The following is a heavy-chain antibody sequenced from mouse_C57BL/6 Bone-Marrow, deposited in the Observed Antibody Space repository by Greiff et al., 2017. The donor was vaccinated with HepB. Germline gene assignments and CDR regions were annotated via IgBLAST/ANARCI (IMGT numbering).Heavy chain of an antibody. V-gene: IGHV5-6*01. CDR1: GFTFSSYG. CDR2: ISSGGSYT. CDR3: ARRTTVVAPDPY. J-gene: IGHJ3*01. Sequence: EVQRVESGGDLVKPGGSLKLSCAASGFTFSSYGMSWVRQTPDKRLEWVATISSGGSYTNYPDSVKGRFTISRDNAKNTLYLQMSSLKSEDTAMYYCARRTTVVAPDPYWGQGTLVTVSA. D-gene: IGHD1-1*01.